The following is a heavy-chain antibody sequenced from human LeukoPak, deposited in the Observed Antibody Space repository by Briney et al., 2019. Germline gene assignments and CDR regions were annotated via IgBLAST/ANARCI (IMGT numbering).Heavy chain of an antibody. Sequence: PSGTLSLTWAVSGXSISSTNWWSWVRQPPGKGLEWIGEISHSGSTNYNPSLESRVTMSVDTSKNHFSLRLTSVTAADTAVYFCARVTGTTPFDYWGQGALVTVSS. D-gene: IGHD1-1*01. CDR1: GXSISSTNW. J-gene: IGHJ4*02. V-gene: IGHV4-4*02. CDR2: ISHSGST. CDR3: ARVTGTTPFDY.